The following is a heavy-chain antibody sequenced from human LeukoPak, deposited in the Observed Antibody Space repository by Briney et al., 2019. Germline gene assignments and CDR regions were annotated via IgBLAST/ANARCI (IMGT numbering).Heavy chain of an antibody. V-gene: IGHV4-59*08. CDR1: GGSIGSYY. Sequence: SETLSLTCTVSGGSIGSYYWSWIRQPPGKGLEWIRYIYYSGSTNYNPSLKSRVTISVDTSKNQFSLKLSSVTAADTAVYYCARLWSYDSSGYYFDYWGQGTLVTVSS. J-gene: IGHJ4*02. CDR2: IYYSGST. D-gene: IGHD3-22*01. CDR3: ARLWSYDSSGYYFDY.